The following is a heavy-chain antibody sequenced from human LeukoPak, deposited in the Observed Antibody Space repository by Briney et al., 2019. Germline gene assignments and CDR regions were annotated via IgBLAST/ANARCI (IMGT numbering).Heavy chain of an antibody. J-gene: IGHJ4*02. CDR2: INHSGST. V-gene: IGHV4-34*01. CDR3: ARGHATANDGSGSYYAIFDY. Sequence: SETLSLTCAVYGGSFSGYYWSWIRQPPGKGLEWIGEINHSGSTNYNPSLKSRVTISVDTSKNQFSLKLSSVAAADTAVYYCARGHATANDGSGSYYAIFDYWGQGTLVTVSS. D-gene: IGHD3-10*01. CDR1: GGSFSGYY.